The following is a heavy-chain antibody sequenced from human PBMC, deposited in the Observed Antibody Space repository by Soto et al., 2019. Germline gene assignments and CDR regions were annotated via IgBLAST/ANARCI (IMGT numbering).Heavy chain of an antibody. Sequence: WETPSFTCTVGGGSIGSYHRSWIRQTAGRRLERIGRFYTSGSTNTYYNPSLKSRVTMSGDTSKNHFSLEMPSVTAVDTAVYHCVRESGGGGYCRGGRCHGIDGWDQRPTIAVSS. J-gene: IGHJ6*02. V-gene: IGHV4-4*07. D-gene: IGHD2-15*01. CDR3: VRESGGGGYCRGGRCHGIDG. CDR1: GGSIGSYH. CDR2: FYTSGSTNT.